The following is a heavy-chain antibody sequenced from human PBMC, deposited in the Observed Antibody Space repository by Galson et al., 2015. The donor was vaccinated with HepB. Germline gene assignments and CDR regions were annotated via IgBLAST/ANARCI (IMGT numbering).Heavy chain of an antibody. CDR1: GGSISSSSYY. D-gene: IGHD3-22*01. Sequence: ETLSLTCTVSGGSISSSSYYWGWIRQPPGKGLEWIGSIYYSGSTYYNPSLKSRVTISVDTSKNQFSLKLSSVTAADTAVYYCAPQRSRITMTSGPWGQGTLVTVSS. CDR3: APQRSRITMTSGP. J-gene: IGHJ5*02. CDR2: IYYSGST. V-gene: IGHV4-39*01.